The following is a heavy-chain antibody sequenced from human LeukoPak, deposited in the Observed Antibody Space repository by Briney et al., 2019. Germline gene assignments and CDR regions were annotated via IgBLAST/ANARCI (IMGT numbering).Heavy chain of an antibody. CDR3: ARRYFDY. Sequence: GGSLRLSCAASGFTFSSYAMHWVRQAPGKGLEWVAVISYDGSNKYYADSVKGRFTISRDNSKNTLYLQMNSLRAEDTAVYYCARRYFDYWGQGTLVTVSS. CDR1: GFTFSSYA. V-gene: IGHV3-30-3*01. J-gene: IGHJ4*02. CDR2: ISYDGSNK.